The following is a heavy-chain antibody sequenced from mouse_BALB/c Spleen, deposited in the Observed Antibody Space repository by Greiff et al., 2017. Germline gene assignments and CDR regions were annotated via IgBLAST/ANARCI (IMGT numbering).Heavy chain of an antibody. CDR1: EYEFPSHD. CDR3: ASLYRYDVPEFAY. D-gene: IGHD2-14*01. CDR2: INSDGGST. V-gene: IGHV5-2*03. Sequence: EVKLVESGGGLVQPGESLKLSCESNEYEFPSHDMSWVRKTPEKRLELVAAINSDGGSTYYPDTMERRFIISRDNTKKTLYLQMSSLRSEDTALYDCASLYRYDVPEFAYWGQGTLVTVSA. J-gene: IGHJ3*01.